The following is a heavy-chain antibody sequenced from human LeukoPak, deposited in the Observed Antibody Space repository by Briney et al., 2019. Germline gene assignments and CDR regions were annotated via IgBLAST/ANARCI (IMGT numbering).Heavy chain of an antibody. V-gene: IGHV3-30*18. Sequence: GGSLTRSCTTSGFTFSRYYRNCVRQAPGKGLDWDALISYDGSKKYDAVYVKGRFTISIDNSKNKVSMQMDSLRVEGPAAYYCAKKRGITPNNFFDSWGQVTLVTGSS. D-gene: IGHD3-10*01. CDR2: ISYDGSKK. CDR1: GFTFSRYY. J-gene: IGHJ4*02. CDR3: AKKRGITPNNFFDS.